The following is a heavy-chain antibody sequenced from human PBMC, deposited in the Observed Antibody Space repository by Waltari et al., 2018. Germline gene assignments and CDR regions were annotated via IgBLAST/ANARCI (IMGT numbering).Heavy chain of an antibody. CDR3: ATSSSWDPDDAVDI. J-gene: IGHJ3*02. CDR1: GYTLTELS. V-gene: IGHV1-24*01. D-gene: IGHD6-6*01. Sequence: QVQLVQSGAEVKKPGASVKVSCKVSGYTLTELSMHWVRQAPGKGLEWMGGLDPEDGETIYGQKFQGRVTMPEDTSTDTAYMELSSLRSEDTAVYYCATSSSWDPDDAVDIWGQGTMVTVSS. CDR2: LDPEDGET.